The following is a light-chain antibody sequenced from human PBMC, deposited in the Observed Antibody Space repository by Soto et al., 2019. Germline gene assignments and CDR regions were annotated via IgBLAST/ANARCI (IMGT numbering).Light chain of an antibody. CDR2: SDN. CDR1: RSNIGSNA. V-gene: IGLV1-44*01. Sequence: QSVLPQPPSASGTPGQRGTISCSGSRSNIGSNAVNWYQQLPDTAPQLLIHSDNKRPSGVPDRFSGSKSGTSASLAISGLQSEDEADYYCSSCDDTLNGVRFGGGTNLTVL. CDR3: SSCDDTLNGVR. J-gene: IGLJ2*01.